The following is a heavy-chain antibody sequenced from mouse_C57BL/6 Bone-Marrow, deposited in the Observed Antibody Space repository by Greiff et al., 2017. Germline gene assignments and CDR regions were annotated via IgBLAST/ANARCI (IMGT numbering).Heavy chain of an antibody. CDR1: GYTFTNYW. CDR2: IYPGGGYT. V-gene: IGHV1-63*01. CDR3: ARGRLRHYFDY. Sequence: QVQLKQSGAELVRPGTSVKMSCKASGYTFTNYWIGWAKQRPGHGLEWIGDIYPGGGYTNYNEKFKGKATLTADKSSSTAYMQFSSLTSEDSAIYYCARGRLRHYFDYWGQGTTLTVSS. J-gene: IGHJ2*01. D-gene: IGHD2-2*01.